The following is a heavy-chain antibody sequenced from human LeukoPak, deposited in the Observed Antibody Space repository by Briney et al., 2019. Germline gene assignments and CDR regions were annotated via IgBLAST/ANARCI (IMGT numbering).Heavy chain of an antibody. CDR1: GGTFSSYA. J-gene: IGHJ5*02. CDR2: IIPIFGTA. V-gene: IGHV1-69*05. Sequence: SVKVSCKASGGTFSSYAISWVRQAPGQGLEWMGGIIPIFGTANYAQKFQGRVTITTDESTSTAYMELSSLRSEDTAVYYCARDNRGKQQLVPLRWFDPRGQGTLVTVSS. D-gene: IGHD6-13*01. CDR3: ARDNRGKQQLVPLRWFDP.